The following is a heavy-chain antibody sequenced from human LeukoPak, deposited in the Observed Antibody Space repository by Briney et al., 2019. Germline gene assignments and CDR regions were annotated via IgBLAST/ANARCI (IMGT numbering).Heavy chain of an antibody. D-gene: IGHD3-22*01. CDR1: GYTFTSYG. V-gene: IGHV1-18*01. CDR3: ARSGHYYDSSGYRSVLDY. J-gene: IGHJ4*02. Sequence: ASVNVSCKASGYTFTSYGISWVRQAPGQGLEWMGWISAYNGNTNYAQKLQGRVTMTTDTSTSTAYMELRSLRSDDTAVYYCARSGHYYDSSGYRSVLDYWGQGTLVTVSS. CDR2: ISAYNGNT.